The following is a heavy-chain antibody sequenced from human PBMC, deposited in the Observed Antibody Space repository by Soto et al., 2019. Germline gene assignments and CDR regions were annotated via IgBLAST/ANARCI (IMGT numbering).Heavy chain of an antibody. V-gene: IGHV4-61*08. CDR3: VRLDGHSHYLDV. Sequence: PSETLSLTCTVSGGSISSGGYYWSWIRQHPGKGLEWIGYIYYSGSTNYNPSLKSRVTISVATSKTQFSLKLSSVTAADTAVYYGVRLDGHSHYLDVRGKGTTVTVSS. CDR1: GGSISSGGYY. D-gene: IGHD2-21*01. J-gene: IGHJ6*03. CDR2: IYYSGST.